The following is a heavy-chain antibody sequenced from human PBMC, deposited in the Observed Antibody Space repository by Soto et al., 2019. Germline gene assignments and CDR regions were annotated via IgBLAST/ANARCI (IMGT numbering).Heavy chain of an antibody. CDR3: ARVGYRNDAFDI. Sequence: EVQLVESGGGVVRPGGSLRLSCAASGFTFDDYGMSWVRQAPGKGLEWVSGINWNGGSTGYADSVKGRFTISRDNAKNSLYLEMNSLRGEDTALYHCARVGYRNDAFDIWGQGTMVTVSS. V-gene: IGHV3-20*01. CDR1: GFTFDDYG. J-gene: IGHJ3*02. CDR2: INWNGGST. D-gene: IGHD4-4*01.